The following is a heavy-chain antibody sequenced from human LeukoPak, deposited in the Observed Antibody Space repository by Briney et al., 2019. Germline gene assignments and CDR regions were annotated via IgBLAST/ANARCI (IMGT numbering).Heavy chain of an antibody. CDR2: IYKTETT. CDR1: GGALSRNTQY. V-gene: IGHV4-39*01. CDR3: ASQLSGWFDS. J-gene: IGHJ5*01. D-gene: IGHD2/OR15-2a*01. Sequence: SQTLSLTRPVSGGALSRNTQYGVWIRQPPGKGMEWVGNIYKTETTYYNASLKSRLTISVDTPKNQFSLKLPSVTPTHTAVYYWASQLSGWFDSWGQGTLVTVSS.